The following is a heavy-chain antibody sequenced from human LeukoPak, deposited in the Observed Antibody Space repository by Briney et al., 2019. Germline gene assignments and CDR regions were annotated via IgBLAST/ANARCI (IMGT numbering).Heavy chain of an antibody. CDR1: DYTFTSYG. CDR3: ARDRYCGGGSCYHLNYFDY. V-gene: IGHV1-18*01. J-gene: IGHJ4*02. Sequence: ASVKVSCKASDYTFTSYGINWVRQAPGEGLEWMGWISAYNGNTKYAQKLQGRVTMTTDTSTSTAYMEMKSLGSDDTAVYYCARDRYCGGGSCYHLNYFDYWGQGTLVTV. D-gene: IGHD2-15*01. CDR2: ISAYNGNT.